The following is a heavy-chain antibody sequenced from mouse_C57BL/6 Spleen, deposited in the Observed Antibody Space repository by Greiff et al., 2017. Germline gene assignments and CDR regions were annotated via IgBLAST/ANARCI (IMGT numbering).Heavy chain of an antibody. D-gene: IGHD1-1*01. CDR2: INPNNGGT. CDR3: AGYYYGSKGFAY. Sequence: VQLQQSGPELVKPGASVKISCKASGYTFTDYYMNWVKQSHGKSLEWIGDINPNNGGTSYNQKFKGKATLTVDKSSSTAYMELRSLTSEDSAVYYCAGYYYGSKGFAYWGQGTLVTVSA. J-gene: IGHJ3*01. V-gene: IGHV1-26*01. CDR1: GYTFTDYY.